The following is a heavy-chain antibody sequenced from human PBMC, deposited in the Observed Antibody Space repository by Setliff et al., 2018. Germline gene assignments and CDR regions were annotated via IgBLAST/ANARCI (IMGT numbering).Heavy chain of an antibody. CDR1: GGTFSSYG. J-gene: IGHJ6*03. Sequence: ASVKVSCKASGGTFSSYGISWVRQAPGQGLEWMGGTIPMFGTTDYARKFQGRVTMTRDTSISTAYMELRRLKSDDTAVYYCARGEHIVSGDFYHYIDVWGKGTTVTVSS. CDR2: TIPMFGTT. V-gene: IGHV1-69*05. CDR3: ARGEHIVSGDFYHYIDV. D-gene: IGHD2-15*01.